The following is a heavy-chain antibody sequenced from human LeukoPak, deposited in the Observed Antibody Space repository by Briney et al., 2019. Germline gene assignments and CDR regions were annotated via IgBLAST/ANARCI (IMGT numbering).Heavy chain of an antibody. D-gene: IGHD3-16*01. CDR2: TKQDGNGR. CDR1: GFTFSNYW. Sequence: PGGSLRLSCAASGFTFSNYWMGWVRQARGKGLEWVSRTKQDGNGRSYVDSVKGRFTISRDKAKNSLYLQVNSLRAEDTAVYYCARAFGAFDIWGQGTMVTVSS. V-gene: IGHV3-7*05. CDR3: ARAFGAFDI. J-gene: IGHJ3*02.